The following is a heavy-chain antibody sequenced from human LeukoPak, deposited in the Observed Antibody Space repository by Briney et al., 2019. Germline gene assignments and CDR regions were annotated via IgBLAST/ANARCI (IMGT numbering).Heavy chain of an antibody. CDR3: ARDNYYGSGSYYWAEYFQH. CDR2: IYTSGST. Sequence: PSETLSLTXTVSGGSIRSYYWSWIRQPAGKGLEWIGRIYTSGSTNYNPSLKSRVTMSVDTSKNQFSLKLSSVTAADTAVYYCARDNYYGSGSYYWAEYFQHWGQGTLVTVSS. V-gene: IGHV4-4*07. D-gene: IGHD3-10*01. CDR1: GGSIRSYY. J-gene: IGHJ1*01.